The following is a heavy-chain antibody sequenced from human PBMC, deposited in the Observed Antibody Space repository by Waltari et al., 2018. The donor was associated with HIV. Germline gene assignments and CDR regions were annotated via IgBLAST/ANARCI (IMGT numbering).Heavy chain of an antibody. CDR3: VRDRTSVTTGDFDS. CDR1: GFNFKPVT. V-gene: IGHV3-21*01. CDR2: ISRASYHL. J-gene: IGHJ4*02. Sequence: EVRLVESWGGLVKPGGSLTLSCTAAGFNFKPVTMTLVRLAPGKGLEWVSSISRASYHLYYSDAVKGRFTVSRDNAKNSLLLHLSTLSAEDTALYYCVRDRTSVTTGDFDSWGQGVPVIVSS. D-gene: IGHD1-1*01.